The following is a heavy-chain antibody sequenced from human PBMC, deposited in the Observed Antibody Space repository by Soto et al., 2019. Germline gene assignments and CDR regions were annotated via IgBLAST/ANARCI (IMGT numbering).Heavy chain of an antibody. CDR3: ASGIAAVDYFDY. V-gene: IGHV3-30-3*01. CDR1: GFTFSSYA. D-gene: IGHD6-13*01. Sequence: PGGSLRLSCAASGFTFSSYAMHWVRQAPGKGLEWVAVISYDGSNKYYADSVKGRFTISRDNSKNTLYLQMNSLRAEDTAVYYCASGIAAVDYFDYWGQGTLVTVYS. CDR2: ISYDGSNK. J-gene: IGHJ4*02.